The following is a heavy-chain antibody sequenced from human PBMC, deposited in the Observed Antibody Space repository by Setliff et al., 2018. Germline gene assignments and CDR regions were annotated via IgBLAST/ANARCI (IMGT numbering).Heavy chain of an antibody. V-gene: IGHV1-18*01. Sequence: ASVKVSCKASGYTFTSYGISWVRQAPGQGLEWMGWISAYNGNTNYAQKLQGRVTLTTDTSTSTAYMELRSLRSDDTAVYYCARVYPFSLGYDILTGYYDYWGQGTLVTVSS. CDR1: GYTFTSYG. CDR3: ARVYPFSLGYDILTGYYDY. J-gene: IGHJ4*02. D-gene: IGHD3-9*01. CDR2: ISAYNGNT.